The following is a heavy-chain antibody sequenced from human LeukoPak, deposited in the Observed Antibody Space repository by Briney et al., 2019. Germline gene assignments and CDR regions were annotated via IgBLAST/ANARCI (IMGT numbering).Heavy chain of an antibody. CDR1: GGSISSSSYY. CDR2: IYYSGST. CDR3: ARISHSSGWYYDAFDI. V-gene: IGHV4-39*07. Sequence: SETLSLTCTVSGGSISSSSYYWGWIRQPPGKGLEWIGSIYYSGSTYYNPSLKSRVTISVDTSKNQFSLKLSSVTAADTAVYYCARISHSSGWYYDAFDIWSQGTMVTVSS. J-gene: IGHJ3*02. D-gene: IGHD6-19*01.